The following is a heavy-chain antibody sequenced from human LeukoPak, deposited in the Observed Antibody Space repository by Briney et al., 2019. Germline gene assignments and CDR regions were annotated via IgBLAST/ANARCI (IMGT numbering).Heavy chain of an antibody. CDR2: INSDGSST. CDR1: GFTLSTFW. V-gene: IGHV3-74*03. CDR3: ARGRYYGMDV. J-gene: IGHJ6*02. Sequence: GGSLRLSCAASGFTLSTFWMHWVRQAPGKGLVWVSGINSDGSSTTYADSVKGRFTISRDNAKNTLYLQMNNLRAEDTAVYYCARGRYYGMDVWGQGTTVTVSS.